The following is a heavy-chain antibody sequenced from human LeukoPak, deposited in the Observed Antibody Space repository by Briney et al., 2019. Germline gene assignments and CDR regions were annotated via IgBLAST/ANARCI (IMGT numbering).Heavy chain of an antibody. J-gene: IGHJ5*02. CDR2: INPNSGGT. CDR1: GYTFTGYY. D-gene: IGHD3-22*01. CDR3: AREDGAPYYYDSSGYYYYWFDP. Sequence: ASVKVSCKASGYTFTGYYMHWVRQAPGQGLEWMGWINPNSGGTNYAQKLQGRVTMTTDTSTSTAYMELRSLRSDDTAVYYCAREDGAPYYYDSSGYYYYWFDPWGQGTLVTVSS. V-gene: IGHV1-2*02.